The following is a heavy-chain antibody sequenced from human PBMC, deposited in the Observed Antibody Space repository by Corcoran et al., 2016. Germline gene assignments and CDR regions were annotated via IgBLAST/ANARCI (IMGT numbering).Heavy chain of an antibody. J-gene: IGHJ6*02. CDR1: GYTFTSYY. CDR3: ARDSGVILVPAAPGHYYGMDV. Sequence: QVQLVQSGAEVKKPGASVKVSCKASGYTFTSYYMHWVRQAPGQGLEWMGIINPSGGSTSYAQKFQGRVTMTRDTSTSTVYMERSSLRSEDTAVYYCARDSGVILVPAAPGHYYGMDVWGQGTTVTVSS. D-gene: IGHD2-2*01. V-gene: IGHV1-46*01. CDR2: INPSGGST.